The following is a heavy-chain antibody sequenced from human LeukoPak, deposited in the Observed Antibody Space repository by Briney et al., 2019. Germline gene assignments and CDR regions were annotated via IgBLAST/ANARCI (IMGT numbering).Heavy chain of an antibody. CDR1: GGSFSGYY. CDR3: ARDGRGYCSGGSCYGDAFDI. V-gene: IGHV4-34*01. J-gene: IGHJ3*02. D-gene: IGHD2-15*01. CDR2: INHSGST. Sequence: SETLSLTCAVYGGSFSGYYWSWLRQPPGKGLEWIGEINHSGSTNYNPSLKSRVTISVDTSKNQFSLKLSSVTAADTAVYYCARDGRGYCSGGSCYGDAFDIWGQGTMVTVSS.